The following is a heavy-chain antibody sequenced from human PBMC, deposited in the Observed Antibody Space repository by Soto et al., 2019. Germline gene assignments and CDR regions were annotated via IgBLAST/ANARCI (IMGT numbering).Heavy chain of an antibody. CDR2: IYYSGST. D-gene: IGHD6-13*01. CDR3: ARHLSSSFNYFDY. Sequence: PSETLSLTCTVSGGSISSSSYYWGWIRQPPGKGLEWIGSIYYSGSTYYNPSLKSRVTISVDTSKNQFSLKLSSVTAADTAVYYCARHLSSSFNYFDYSGQGTLVIVSS. V-gene: IGHV4-39*01. CDR1: GGSISSSSYY. J-gene: IGHJ4*02.